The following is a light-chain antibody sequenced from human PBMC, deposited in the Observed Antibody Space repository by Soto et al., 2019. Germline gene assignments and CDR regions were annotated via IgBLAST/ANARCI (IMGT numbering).Light chain of an antibody. Sequence: EFLLSQSPGTLSLTPGERATLSCRASLSVSSSYLAWYQQKPGQAPRLLIYGASSRASGIPDRFSGSGSGTEFTLTISSLESEDFAAYYCHQYYSWPLTFGGGTKVDI. V-gene: IGKV3-20*01. J-gene: IGKJ4*01. CDR2: GAS. CDR1: LSVSSSY. CDR3: HQYYSWPLT.